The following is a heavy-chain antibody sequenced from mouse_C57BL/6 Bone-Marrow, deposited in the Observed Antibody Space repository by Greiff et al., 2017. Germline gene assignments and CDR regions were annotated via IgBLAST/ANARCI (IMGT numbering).Heavy chain of an antibody. V-gene: IGHV14-3*01. J-gene: IGHJ2*01. CDR1: GFNIKNTY. CDR3: ARVYYYGSSCPCYCDY. CDR2: IDPANGNT. D-gene: IGHD1-1*01. Sequence: VQLQQSVAELVRPGASVKLSCTASGFNIKNTYMHWVKQRPEQGLEWIGRIDPANGNTKYAPKFQGKATITADTSSNTAYLQLSSLTSEDTAIYYCARVYYYGSSCPCYCDYWGQGTTLTVSS.